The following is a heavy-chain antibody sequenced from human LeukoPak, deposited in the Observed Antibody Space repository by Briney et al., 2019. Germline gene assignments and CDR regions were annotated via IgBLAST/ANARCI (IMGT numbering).Heavy chain of an antibody. CDR2: IYYSGST. D-gene: IGHD3-10*01. CDR1: GGSITSSSYY. CDR3: ARVQTGFYYGSGSYWFDP. Sequence: SETLSLTCTVSGGSITSSSYYWGWIRQPPGKGLEWIGSIYYSGSTYYNPSLKSRVTISVDTSKNQFSLKLSSVTAADTSVYYCARVQTGFYYGSGSYWFDPWGQGILVTVSS. J-gene: IGHJ5*02. V-gene: IGHV4-39*01.